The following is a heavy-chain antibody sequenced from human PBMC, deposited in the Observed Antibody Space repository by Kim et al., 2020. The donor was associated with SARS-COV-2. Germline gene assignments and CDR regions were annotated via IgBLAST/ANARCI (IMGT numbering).Heavy chain of an antibody. D-gene: IGHD1-1*01. V-gene: IGHV3-73*01. CDR3: TSVSATTSSVWDAFD. Sequence: GGSLRLSCAASGFTFSGTAIHWVRQASGKGLAWVGRIRSKANSYATAYAASVISIFSISRDDSKNPAYLQMNNLKTEDTSGDYGTSVSATTSSVWDAFD. CDR1: GFTFSGTA. J-gene: IGHJ3*02. CDR2: IRSKANSYAT.